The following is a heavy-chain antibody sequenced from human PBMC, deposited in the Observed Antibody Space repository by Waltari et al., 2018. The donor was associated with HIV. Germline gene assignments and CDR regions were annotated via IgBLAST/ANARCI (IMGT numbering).Heavy chain of an antibody. Sequence: QVQLVESGGGVVQPGRSLRLSCAASGFSFSAYAFHWVRQPPGKGLQWVALITYDGINEYYAASVKGRFSISRDNSNNTLFLQMNSLRAEDTAVYYCARAVSSGWQYYYGMDVWGQGTTVTVSS. CDR2: ITYDGINE. D-gene: IGHD6-19*01. J-gene: IGHJ6*02. CDR3: ARAVSSGWQYYYGMDV. V-gene: IGHV3-30*01. CDR1: GFSFSAYA.